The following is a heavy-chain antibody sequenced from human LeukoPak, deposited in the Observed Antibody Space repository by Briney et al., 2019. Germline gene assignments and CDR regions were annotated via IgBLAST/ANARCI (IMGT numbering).Heavy chain of an antibody. D-gene: IGHD2-21*02. J-gene: IGHJ5*01. CDR3: AAECGGDCYSGWFDS. Sequence: ASVKVSCKASGGTFSSYAISWVRQAPGQGLEWMGRIIPIFGTANYAQKFQGRVTITTDESTSTAYMELSSLRSEDTAVYYCAAECGGDCYSGWFDSWGQGTLVTVSS. V-gene: IGHV1-69*05. CDR2: IIPIFGTA. CDR1: GGTFSSYA.